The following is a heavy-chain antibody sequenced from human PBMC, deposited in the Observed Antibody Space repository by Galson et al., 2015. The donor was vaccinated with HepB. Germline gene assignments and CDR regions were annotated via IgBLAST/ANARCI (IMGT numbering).Heavy chain of an antibody. CDR3: ARGPGLEFDY. V-gene: IGHV3-21*01. Sequence: SLRLSCAASGFTFSTYSMNWVRQAPGKGLEWVSSISSTSTYIYYADSVEGRFTISRDNANNSLYLQMNSLRAEDTAVYYCARGPGLEFDYWGQGTLVTVSS. D-gene: IGHD5/OR15-5a*01. CDR2: ISSTSTYI. CDR1: GFTFSTYS. J-gene: IGHJ4*02.